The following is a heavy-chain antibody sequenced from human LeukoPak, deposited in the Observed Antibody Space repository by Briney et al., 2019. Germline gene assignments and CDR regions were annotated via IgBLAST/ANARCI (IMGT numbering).Heavy chain of an antibody. V-gene: IGHV3-64*02. J-gene: IGHJ3*02. Sequence: GGSLRLSCAASEFTFSTYAMHWVRQAPGKGLEYVSAISGRGDTTYYVDSVKGRFTISRDNSKNTMYLQMGGLGAEDMAVYYCARELVVTHGVRALDIWGQGTMVTVSS. CDR3: ARELVVTHGVRALDI. D-gene: IGHD2-21*02. CDR1: EFTFSTYA. CDR2: ISGRGDTT.